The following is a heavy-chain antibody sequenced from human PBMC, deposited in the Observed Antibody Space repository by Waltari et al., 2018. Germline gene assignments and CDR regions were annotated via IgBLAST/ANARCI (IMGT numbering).Heavy chain of an antibody. D-gene: IGHD4-17*01. CDR2: IYYSGST. CDR1: GGSFSGYY. CDR3: ARGPSHDYGDPEYFQH. V-gene: IGHV4-34*11. Sequence: QVQLQQWGAGLLKPSETLSLTCAVYGGSFSGYYWSWIRQPPGKGLEWIGYIYYSGSTNYNPSLKSRVTISVDTSKNQFSLKLSSVTAADTAVYYCARGPSHDYGDPEYFQHWGQGTLVIVSS. J-gene: IGHJ1*01.